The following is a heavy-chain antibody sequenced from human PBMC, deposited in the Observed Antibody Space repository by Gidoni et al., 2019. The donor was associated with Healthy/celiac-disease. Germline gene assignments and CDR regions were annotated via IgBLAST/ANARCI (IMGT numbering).Heavy chain of an antibody. J-gene: IGHJ6*03. Sequence: EVQLAESGGVLVQSGGSLRLSCAASGFTFRSNCMSWVRQAPGKGLEWVANIKQDGSEKYYVDSVKGRCTISRDNAKSSLYLQMNSLRAEDTAVYYCARGTKIAARRSYYYYDYMDVWGKGTTVTVSS. V-gene: IGHV3-7*03. CDR2: IKQDGSEK. D-gene: IGHD6-6*01. CDR3: ARGTKIAARRSYYYYDYMDV. CDR1: GFTFRSNC.